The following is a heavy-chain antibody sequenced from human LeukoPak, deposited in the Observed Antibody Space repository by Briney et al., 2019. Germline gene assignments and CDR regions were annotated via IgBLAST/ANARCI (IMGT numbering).Heavy chain of an antibody. V-gene: IGHV4-39*07. D-gene: IGHD3-22*01. CDR2: IYYSGST. J-gene: IGHJ4*02. Sequence: PSETLSLTCSVSGGSISSSSYYWAWIRQPPGKGLEWIGSIYYSGSTYYNPSLKSRVTISVDTSKNQFSLKESSVTAADTAVYYCASAKWYYYDTSDYQTPDVRSGFDYWGQGTLVTVSS. CDR3: ASAKWYYYDTSDYQTPDVRSGFDY. CDR1: GGSISSSSYY.